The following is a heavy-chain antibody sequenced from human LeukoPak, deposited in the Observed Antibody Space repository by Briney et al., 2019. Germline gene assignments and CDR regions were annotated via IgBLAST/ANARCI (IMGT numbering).Heavy chain of an antibody. V-gene: IGHV4-4*07. J-gene: IGHJ5*02. D-gene: IGHD6-13*01. CDR2: IYTSGST. Sequence: PWETLSLTCTVSGGSISSYYWSWIRQPAGKGLEWIWRIYTSGSTNYNPSLKSRVTMSVDTSKNQFSLKLSSVTAADTAVYYCARVSSSWKMSYWFDPWGQGTLVTVSA. CDR1: GGSISSYY. CDR3: ARVSSSWKMSYWFDP.